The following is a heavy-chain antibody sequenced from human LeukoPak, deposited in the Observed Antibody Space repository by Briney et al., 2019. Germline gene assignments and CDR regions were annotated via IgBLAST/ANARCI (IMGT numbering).Heavy chain of an antibody. D-gene: IGHD5-18*01. Sequence: QPGGSLRLSCAASGFTFSTYSMNWVRQAPGKGLEWVSGISWNSGSIGYADSVKGRFTISRDNAKNSLYLQMNSLRAEDTALYYCAKDITRKDTAMVTVFDYWGQGTLVTVSS. J-gene: IGHJ4*02. CDR3: AKDITRKDTAMVTVFDY. CDR1: GFTFSTYS. CDR2: ISWNSGSI. V-gene: IGHV3-9*01.